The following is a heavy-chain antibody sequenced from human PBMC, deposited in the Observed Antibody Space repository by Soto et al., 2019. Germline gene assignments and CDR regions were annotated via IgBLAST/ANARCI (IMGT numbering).Heavy chain of an antibody. CDR2: IYHSGST. Sequence: SETLSLTCAVSGGSISSSNWWSCVRQPPGKGLEWIGEIYHSGSTNYNPSLKSRVTISVDKSKNQFSLKLSSVTAADTAVYYCARFVAVAGDIDYWGQGTLVTVSS. V-gene: IGHV4-4*02. J-gene: IGHJ4*02. CDR1: GGSISSSNW. D-gene: IGHD6-19*01. CDR3: ARFVAVAGDIDY.